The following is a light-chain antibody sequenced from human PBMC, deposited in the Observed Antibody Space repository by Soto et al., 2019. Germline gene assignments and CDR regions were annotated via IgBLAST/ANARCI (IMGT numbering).Light chain of an antibody. CDR3: QQYNNWPPWT. CDR1: QSVSSN. J-gene: IGKJ1*01. CDR2: GAS. Sequence: EMGMTQSPATLSVYPGERATLSCRASQSVSSNLAWYQQKPCQAPRLLIYGASTRATGIPARFSGSGSGTEFTLTISSLLSEDFAVYYCQQYNNWPPWTFGQRTKVDI. V-gene: IGKV3-15*01.